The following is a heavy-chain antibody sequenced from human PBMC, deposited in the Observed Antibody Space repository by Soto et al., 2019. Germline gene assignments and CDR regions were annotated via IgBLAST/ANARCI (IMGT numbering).Heavy chain of an antibody. D-gene: IGHD5-18*01. J-gene: IGHJ4*02. CDR2: ISSNGGST. V-gene: IGHV3-64*02. Sequence: GGSLRLSCAASGFTFSSYAMHWVRQAPGKGLEYVSAISSNGGSTYYADSVKGRFTISRDNSKNTLYLQMGSLRAEDMAVYYCARAIQLWSYFDYWGQGTLVTVSS. CDR3: ARAIQLWSYFDY. CDR1: GFTFSSYA.